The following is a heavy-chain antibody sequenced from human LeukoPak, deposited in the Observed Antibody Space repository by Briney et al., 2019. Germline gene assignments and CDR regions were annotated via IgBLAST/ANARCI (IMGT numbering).Heavy chain of an antibody. CDR1: GYSITSSSW. CDR2: IYHSGTT. D-gene: IGHD6-13*01. Sequence: PSETLSLTCAVSGYSITSSSWWGWIRQPPGKGLEWIGYIYHSGTTYYNPSLQSRVTMSVDTSKNQFSLKLSSVTAVDTAVYYCARRSIAAAGIVDYWGQGTLVTVSS. J-gene: IGHJ4*02. CDR3: ARRSIAAAGIVDY. V-gene: IGHV4-28*01.